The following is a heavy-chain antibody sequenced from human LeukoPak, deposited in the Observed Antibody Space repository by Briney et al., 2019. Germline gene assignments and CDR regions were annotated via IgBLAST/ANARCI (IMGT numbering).Heavy chain of an antibody. J-gene: IGHJ3*02. CDR3: ARGSSRSPRDAFDI. V-gene: IGHV1-69*13. CDR2: IIPIFGTA. Sequence: GASVKVSCKASGGTFSSYAISWVRQAPGQGLEWMGGIIPIFGTANYAQKFQGRVTITADESTSTAYMELSSLKSEDTAVYYCARGSSRSPRDAFDIWGQGTMVTVSS. CDR1: GGTFSSYA.